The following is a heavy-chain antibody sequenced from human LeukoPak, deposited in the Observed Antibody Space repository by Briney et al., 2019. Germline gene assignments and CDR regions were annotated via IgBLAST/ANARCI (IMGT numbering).Heavy chain of an antibody. Sequence: GGSLRLSCAASGFTFSSYSMNWVRQAPGKGLEWVSYISSSSSTIYYADSVKGRFTISRDNAKNSLYLQMNSLRAEDTAVYYCARDRYYYDSVVPRFGYWAQETLVTASS. CDR2: ISSSSSTI. D-gene: IGHD3-22*01. CDR1: GFTFSSYS. J-gene: IGHJ4*02. CDR3: ARDRYYYDSVVPRFGY. V-gene: IGHV3-48*01.